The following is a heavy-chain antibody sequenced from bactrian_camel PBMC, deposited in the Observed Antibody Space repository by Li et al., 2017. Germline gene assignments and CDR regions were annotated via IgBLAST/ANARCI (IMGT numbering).Heavy chain of an antibody. CDR3: ASSDGGRWYTSPPPYNY. CDR2: IYAAGGST. J-gene: IGHJ4*01. V-gene: IGHV3S1*01. D-gene: IGHD6*01. Sequence: HVQLVESGGGLVQPGGSLRLSCAASGYTYSRHCMGWFRQAPGKVREGVASIYAAGGSTFYVDSVKGRFTVSRDNAKNTVYLRMNNLKSEDTSLHYCASSDGGRWYTSPPPYNYWGQGTQVTVS. CDR1: GYTYSRHC.